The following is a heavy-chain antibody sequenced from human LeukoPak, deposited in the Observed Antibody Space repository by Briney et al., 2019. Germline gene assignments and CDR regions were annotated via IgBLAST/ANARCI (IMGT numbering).Heavy chain of an antibody. D-gene: IGHD2-15*01. CDR2: INPNSGGT. J-gene: IGHJ4*02. V-gene: IGHV1-2*02. CDR1: GYTFTGYS. Sequence: ASVKVSCKASGYTFTGYSMHWVRQAPGQGLEWMGWINPNSGGTNYAQKLQGRVTMTTDTSTSTAYMELRSLRSDDTAVYYCARDSPYCSGGSCYLLMAPFDYWGQGTLVTVSS. CDR3: ARDSPYCSGGSCYLLMAPFDY.